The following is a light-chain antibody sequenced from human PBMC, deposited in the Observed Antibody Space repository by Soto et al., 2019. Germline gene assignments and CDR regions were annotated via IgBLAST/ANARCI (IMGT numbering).Light chain of an antibody. CDR3: LLYYGGAVI. CDR2: STD. V-gene: IGLV7-43*01. CDR1: TGAVTSGHY. Sequence: QAVVTQEPSLTVSPGGTVTLTCASSTGAVTSGHYTNWLQQKPGQAPRALIYSTDTKHSWTPARLSGSLLGGKAALTLSGAQPVDEADYYCLLYYGGAVIFGGGTKLTVL. J-gene: IGLJ2*01.